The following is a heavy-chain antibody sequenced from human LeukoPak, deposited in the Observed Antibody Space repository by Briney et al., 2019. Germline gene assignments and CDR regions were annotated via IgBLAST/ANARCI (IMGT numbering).Heavy chain of an antibody. CDR1: GFTFTNYW. Sequence: GGSLRLSCAASGFTFTNYWMHWVRQAPGKGLEWVSSISSSSSYIYYADSVKGRFTISRDNAKNSLYLQMNSLRAEDTAVYYCARDWGVGYCSGGSCYVQPYYLDYWGQGTLVTVSS. J-gene: IGHJ4*02. CDR3: ARDWGVGYCSGGSCYVQPYYLDY. D-gene: IGHD2-15*01. V-gene: IGHV3-21*01. CDR2: ISSSSSYI.